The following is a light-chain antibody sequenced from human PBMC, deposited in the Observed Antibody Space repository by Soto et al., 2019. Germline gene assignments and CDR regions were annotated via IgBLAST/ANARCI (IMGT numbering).Light chain of an antibody. V-gene: IGLV2-8*01. CDR2: EVG. CDR1: SSDVGSYNY. CDR3: SSYAGSNNLV. J-gene: IGLJ3*02. Sequence: QSALTQPPSASGSPGQSVTISCTGTSSDVGSYNYVSWYQQHPGKVPKLIIYEVGERPSGVPDRFSGSKSGNTASLTVSGLQSEDEADYYCSSYAGSNNLVFGGGTKLTVL.